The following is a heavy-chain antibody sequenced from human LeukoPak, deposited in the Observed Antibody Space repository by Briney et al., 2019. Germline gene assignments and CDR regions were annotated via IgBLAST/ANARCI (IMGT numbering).Heavy chain of an antibody. J-gene: IGHJ4*02. D-gene: IGHD3-22*01. CDR1: GFTFVTYG. Sequence: GGSLRLSCGTSGFTFVTYGMHWIRQAPGKGLEWVAFIQNDGKTKFYADSVKGRFTISRDISTNTLYLQMNSLRTEDTAMYYCARGPPYYYDSSGYYDYWGQGTLVTVSS. V-gene: IGHV3-30*02. CDR3: ARGPPYYYDSSGYYDY. CDR2: IQNDGKTK.